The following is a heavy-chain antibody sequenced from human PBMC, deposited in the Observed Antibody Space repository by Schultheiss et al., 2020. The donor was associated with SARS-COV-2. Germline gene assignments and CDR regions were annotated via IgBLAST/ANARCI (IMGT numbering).Heavy chain of an antibody. V-gene: IGHV4-59*01. D-gene: IGHD2-2*01. J-gene: IGHJ5*02. CDR2: IYYSGST. CDR3: ARMLGYCSTTSCLTRFDP. CDR1: GGSFNDYY. Sequence: SQTLSLTCAVYGGSFNDYYWSWIRQSPGKGLEWIGYIYYSGSTNYNPPLKSRVTISVDTSKNQFSLKLSSVTAADTAVYYCARMLGYCSTTSCLTRFDPWGQGTLVTVSS.